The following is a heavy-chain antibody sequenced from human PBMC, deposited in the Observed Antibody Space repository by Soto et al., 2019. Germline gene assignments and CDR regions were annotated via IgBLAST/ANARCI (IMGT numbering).Heavy chain of an antibody. CDR2: IYYSGST. Sequence: SETLSLTCTVSGGSISSYYWSWIRQPPGKGLEWIGYIYYSGSTNYNPSLKSRVTISVDTSKNQFSLKLSSVTAADTAVYYCARHGITIFGVVALGGMDVWGQGTTVTVSS. CDR1: GGSISSYY. CDR3: ARHGITIFGVVALGGMDV. J-gene: IGHJ6*02. D-gene: IGHD3-3*01. V-gene: IGHV4-59*01.